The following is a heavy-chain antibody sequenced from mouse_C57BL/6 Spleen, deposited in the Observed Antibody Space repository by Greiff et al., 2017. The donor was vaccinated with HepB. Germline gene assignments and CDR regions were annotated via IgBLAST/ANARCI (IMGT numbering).Heavy chain of an antibody. D-gene: IGHD1-1*01. CDR2: IYPGDGDT. Sequence: VQLQQSGPELVKPGASVKISCKASGYAFSSSWMNWVKQRPGKGLEWIGRIYPGDGDTNYNGKFKGKATLTADKSSSTAYMQLSSLTSEDSAVYFCVRESGFTTVVCDDWGQGTTLTVSS. CDR1: GYAFSSSW. V-gene: IGHV1-82*01. J-gene: IGHJ2*01. CDR3: VRESGFTTVVCDD.